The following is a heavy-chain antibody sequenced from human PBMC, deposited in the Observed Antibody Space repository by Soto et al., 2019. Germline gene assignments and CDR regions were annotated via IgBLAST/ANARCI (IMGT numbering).Heavy chain of an antibody. CDR3: TTDRQLLPPGIAVAGIRYYYGMDV. D-gene: IGHD6-19*01. V-gene: IGHV3-15*07. CDR1: GFTFSNAG. J-gene: IGHJ6*02. CDR2: IKSKADGGTT. Sequence: GGSLGLSCAASGFTFSNAGMNWVRQAPGKGLECVGRIKSKADGGTTDYAAPVKGRFTISRDDSKNTLYLQMNSLKTEDTAVYYCTTDRQLLPPGIAVAGIRYYYGMDVWGQGT.